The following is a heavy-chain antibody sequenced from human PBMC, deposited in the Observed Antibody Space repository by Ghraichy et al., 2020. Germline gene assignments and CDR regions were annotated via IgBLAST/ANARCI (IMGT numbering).Heavy chain of an antibody. D-gene: IGHD2-15*01. J-gene: IGHJ2*01. Sequence: SQTLSLTCTVSGGSISSYYWSWIRQPAGKGLEWIGRIYTSGSTNYNPSLKSRVTMSVDTSKNQFSLKLSSVTAADTAVYYCARGVVAATYRYWYFDLWGRGTLVTVSS. V-gene: IGHV4-4*07. CDR3: ARGVVAATYRYWYFDL. CDR2: IYTSGST. CDR1: GGSISSYY.